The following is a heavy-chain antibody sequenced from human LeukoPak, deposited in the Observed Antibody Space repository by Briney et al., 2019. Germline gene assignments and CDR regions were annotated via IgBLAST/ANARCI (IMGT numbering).Heavy chain of an antibody. V-gene: IGHV4-39*02. D-gene: IGHD2-15*01. CDR1: SGSVSSNYYS. CDR3: ARRLRIGAAEWFDP. Sequence: SETLSLTCSVSSGSVSSNYYSWAWIRQAPGKGLEWVGGLDDSGNTYYNPSLKSRLTMSVDTSKNHFSLNLQSVAAADTSVYYCARRLRIGAAEWFDPWGQGIMVTVSS. J-gene: IGHJ5*02. CDR2: LDDSGNT.